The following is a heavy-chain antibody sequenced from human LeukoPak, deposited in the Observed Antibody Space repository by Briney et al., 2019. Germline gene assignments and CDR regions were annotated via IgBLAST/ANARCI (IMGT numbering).Heavy chain of an antibody. Sequence: GGSLRLSCAASGFTFSSYSMNWVRQAPGKGLEWVSYISSSSSTIYYADSVKGRFTISRDNAKNSLYLQMNSLRAEDTAVYYCAKDSRSRSEYYYDSSGYYRLDYWGQGTLVTVSS. J-gene: IGHJ4*02. V-gene: IGHV3-48*01. D-gene: IGHD3-22*01. CDR2: ISSSSSTI. CDR3: AKDSRSRSEYYYDSSGYYRLDY. CDR1: GFTFSSYS.